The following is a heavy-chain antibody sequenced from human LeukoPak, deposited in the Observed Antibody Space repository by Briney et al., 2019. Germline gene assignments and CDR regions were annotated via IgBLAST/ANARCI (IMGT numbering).Heavy chain of an antibody. D-gene: IGHD6-19*01. CDR1: GFTFNTYI. CDR3: ARGGNSAWLDPPLPPDY. J-gene: IGHJ4*02. CDR2: ISGSSTYI. Sequence: GGSLRLSCAASGFTFNTYIMNWVRQAPGKGLEWVSSISGSSTYIHYADSLKGRFTISRVNAKNSLYLQIDSLRAEDTGVYYCARGGNSAWLDPPLPPDYWGQGTLVTVSS. V-gene: IGHV3-21*01.